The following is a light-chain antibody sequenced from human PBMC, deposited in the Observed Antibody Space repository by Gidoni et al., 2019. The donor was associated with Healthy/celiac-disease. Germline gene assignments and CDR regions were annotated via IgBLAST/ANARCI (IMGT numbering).Light chain of an antibody. Sequence: EIVFTQSPATLSLSPRERATLSCRASQSVSSYLDWYQQKPGQAPRLLIYDASNRATGIPARFSGSGSGTDFTLTISSLEPEDFAVYYCQQRRNWPQLTFGGGTKVEIK. CDR3: QQRRNWPQLT. CDR1: QSVSSY. V-gene: IGKV3-11*01. J-gene: IGKJ4*01. CDR2: DAS.